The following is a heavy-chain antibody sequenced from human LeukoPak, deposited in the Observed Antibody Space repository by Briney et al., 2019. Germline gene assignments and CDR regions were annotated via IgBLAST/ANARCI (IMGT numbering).Heavy chain of an antibody. J-gene: IGHJ4*02. CDR1: GFTFSSYW. D-gene: IGHD6-13*01. CDR2: IKQDGSEK. CDR3: ARDFFAAAGPIYFDY. Sequence: PGGSLRLSCAASGFTFSSYWMSWVRQAPGKGLEWVANIKQDGSEKYYVDSVKGRFTISRVNAKNSLYLQMNSLRAEDTAVYYCARDFFAAAGPIYFDYWGQGTLVTVSS. V-gene: IGHV3-7*01.